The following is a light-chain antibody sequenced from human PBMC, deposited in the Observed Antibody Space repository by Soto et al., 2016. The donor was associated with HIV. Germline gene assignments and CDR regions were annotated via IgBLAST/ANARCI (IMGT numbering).Light chain of an antibody. CDR3: QQYSSYSGT. V-gene: IGKV1-5*03. CDR1: QTISTW. CDR2: TAS. Sequence: DIQMTQSPSTLSAFVGDRVTITCRASQTISTWLAWYQQKSGKAPKLLIYTASSLESGVSSRFSGNGSGTEFTLTISSLQPDDFATYYCQQYSSYSGTFGQGTKAGDQ. J-gene: IGKJ2*01.